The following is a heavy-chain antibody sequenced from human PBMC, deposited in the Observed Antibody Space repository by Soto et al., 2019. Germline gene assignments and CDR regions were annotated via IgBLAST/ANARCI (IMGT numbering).Heavy chain of an antibody. CDR2: INHSGST. J-gene: IGHJ5*02. V-gene: IGHV4-34*01. CDR3: ARPSSGRSYWFDP. Sequence: SETLSLTCAVYGGSFSGYYWSWIRQPPGKGLEWIGEINHSGSTNYNPSLKSRVTISVDTSKNQFSLKLSSVTAADTAVYYCARPSSGRSYWFDPWGQGTLVTVSS. D-gene: IGHD3-16*01. CDR1: GGSFSGYY.